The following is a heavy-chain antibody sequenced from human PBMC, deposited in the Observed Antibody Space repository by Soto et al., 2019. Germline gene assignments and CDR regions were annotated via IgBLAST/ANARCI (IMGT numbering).Heavy chain of an antibody. V-gene: IGHV4-39*02. CDR2: IYYSGNT. CDR1: GGSISSSGYY. CDR3: ARDSNPFDY. Sequence: PSETLSLTCAVSGGSISSSGYYWGWIRQPPGKGLEWLGGIYYSGNTYYNPSLKSRVTISVDTSKNQFSLKLSSVTAADTAVYYCARDSNPFDYWGQGTPVTVS. J-gene: IGHJ4*02.